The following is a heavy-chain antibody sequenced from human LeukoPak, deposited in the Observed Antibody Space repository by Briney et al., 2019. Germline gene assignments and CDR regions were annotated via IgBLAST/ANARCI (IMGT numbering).Heavy chain of an antibody. Sequence: SETLSLTCTVSGGSTSSYYWSWIRQPPGKGLEWIGYVYYSGSTNYNPSLKSRVTISVDTSKNQFSLKLSSVTAADTAVYYCASLAGGDVSNLGAYFDYWGQGTLVTVSS. CDR3: ASLAGGDVSNLGAYFDY. D-gene: IGHD5-24*01. V-gene: IGHV4-59*01. J-gene: IGHJ4*02. CDR2: VYYSGST. CDR1: GGSTSSYY.